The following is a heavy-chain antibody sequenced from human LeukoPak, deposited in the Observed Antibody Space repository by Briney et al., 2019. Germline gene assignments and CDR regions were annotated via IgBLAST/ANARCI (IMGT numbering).Heavy chain of an antibody. J-gene: IGHJ6*02. CDR3: AREESMVRGVIYYYYYGMDV. CDR2: INPNSGGT. V-gene: IGHV1-2*02. D-gene: IGHD3-10*01. CDR1: GYTFTGYY. Sequence: ASVKVSCKASGYTFTGYYMHWVRQAPEQGLEWMGWINPNSGGTNYAQKFQGRVTMTRDTSISTAYMELSRLRSDDTAVYYCAREESMVRGVIYYYYYGMDVWGQGTTVTVSS.